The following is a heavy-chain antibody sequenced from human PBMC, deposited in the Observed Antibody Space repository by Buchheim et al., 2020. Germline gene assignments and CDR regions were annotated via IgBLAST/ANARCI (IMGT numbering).Heavy chain of an antibody. Sequence: EVQLVESGGGSVQPGGSLRLSCTGFGFTFRSDWMDWVRQAPGKGLEWVANINQDGSERYYVDSVRGRFTISRDNAKNAVFLQMDSLRAEDTAAYYCSRTLDDWGQGIL. CDR2: INQDGSER. V-gene: IGHV3-7*01. CDR3: SRTLDD. J-gene: IGHJ4*02. CDR1: GFTFRSDW.